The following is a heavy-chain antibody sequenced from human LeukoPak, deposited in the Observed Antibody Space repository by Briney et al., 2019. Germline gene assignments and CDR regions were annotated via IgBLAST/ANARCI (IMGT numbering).Heavy chain of an antibody. CDR2: IWYDGSYK. D-gene: IGHD3-3*01. Sequence: QPGRSLRLSCPASEFTFSRYAMHWVRQAPGKGLEWVAVIWYDGSYKYYADSVKGRFTISRDNSKSTLYLQMNSLRAEDTAVYYCARVVLYYDFWSAYFHDWGQGTLVTVSS. V-gene: IGHV3-33*01. J-gene: IGHJ4*02. CDR3: ARVVLYYDFWSAYFHD. CDR1: EFTFSRYA.